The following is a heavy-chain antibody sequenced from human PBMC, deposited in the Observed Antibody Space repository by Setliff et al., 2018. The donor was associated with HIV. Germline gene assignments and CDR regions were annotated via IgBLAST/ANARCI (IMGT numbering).Heavy chain of an antibody. J-gene: IGHJ4*02. V-gene: IGHV4-59*08. CDR3: ARHLESKLLSY. D-gene: IGHD3-3*01. CDR1: GGSISSYH. CDR2: ISYSGTT. Sequence: SETLSLTCRVSGGSISSYHWSWIRQPPGKGLEWIGFISYSGTTYYNPSLRSRVTVSVDTSKNQFSLKLSSVTAADTAVYYCARHLESKLLSYWGQGTLVTVSS.